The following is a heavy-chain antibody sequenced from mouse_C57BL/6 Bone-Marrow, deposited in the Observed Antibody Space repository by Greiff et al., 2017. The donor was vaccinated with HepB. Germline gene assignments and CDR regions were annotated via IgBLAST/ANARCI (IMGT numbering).Heavy chain of an antibody. CDR3: ARIGTTVYYFDY. D-gene: IGHD1-1*01. V-gene: IGHV1-81*01. J-gene: IGHJ2*01. Sequence: QVQLQQSGAELARPGASVKLSCKASGYTFTSYGISWVKQRTGQGLEWIGEIYPRSGNTYYNEKFKGKATLTADKSSSTAYMELSSLTSEDSAVYFCARIGTTVYYFDYWGQGTTLTVSS. CDR1: GYTFTSYG. CDR2: IYPRSGNT.